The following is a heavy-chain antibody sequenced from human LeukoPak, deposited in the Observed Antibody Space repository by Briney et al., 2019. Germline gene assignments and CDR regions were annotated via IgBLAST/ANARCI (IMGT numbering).Heavy chain of an antibody. CDR2: ISSSGSTI. V-gene: IGHV3-11*01. CDR1: GFTFSDYY. Sequence: GGSLRLSCAASGFTFSDYYMSWIRQAPGKGLEWVSYISSSGSTIYYADSVKGRFTISRDNAKSSLYLEMSSLRAEDTALYYCAKGPGWLLSKRYFDYWGQGTPVIVSS. D-gene: IGHD3-22*01. CDR3: AKGPGWLLSKRYFDY. J-gene: IGHJ4*02.